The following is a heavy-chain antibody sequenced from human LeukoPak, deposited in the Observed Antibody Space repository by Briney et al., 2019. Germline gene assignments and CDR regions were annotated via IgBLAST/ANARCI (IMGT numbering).Heavy chain of an antibody. V-gene: IGHV1-69*13. Sequence: ASVKVSCKASGGTFSSYAISWVRQAPGQGLEWMGGIIPIFGTVNYAQKFQGRVTITADESTSTAYMELSSLRSEDTAVYYCARRGKSCGGDCFDYYGMDVWGQGTTVTVSS. CDR3: ARRGKSCGGDCFDYYGMDV. J-gene: IGHJ6*02. D-gene: IGHD2-21*02. CDR1: GGTFSSYA. CDR2: IIPIFGTV.